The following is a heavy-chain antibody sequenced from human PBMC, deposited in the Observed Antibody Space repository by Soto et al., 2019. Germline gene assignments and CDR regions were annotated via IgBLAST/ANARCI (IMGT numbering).Heavy chain of an antibody. Sequence: PGGSLRLSCAASGFTFSSYGMHWVRQAPGKGLEWVAVIWYDGSNKYYADSVKGRFTISRDNSKNTLYLQMNSLRAEDTAVYYCARELAYCSGGNCYMEGAFDIWGQGTMVTVSS. CDR3: ARELAYCSGGNCYMEGAFDI. J-gene: IGHJ3*02. CDR1: GFTFSSYG. D-gene: IGHD2-15*01. V-gene: IGHV3-33*01. CDR2: IWYDGSNK.